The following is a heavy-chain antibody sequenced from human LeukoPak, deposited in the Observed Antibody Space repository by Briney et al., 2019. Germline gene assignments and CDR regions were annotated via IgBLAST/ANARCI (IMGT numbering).Heavy chain of an antibody. J-gene: IGHJ3*02. Sequence: PGGPLRLSCAASGFTFSSYSMNWVRQAPGKGLEWVSSISSSSSYIYYADSVKGRFTISRDNAKNSLYLQMNSLRAEDTAVYYCARLTVYSIAADDAFDIWGQGTMVTVSS. CDR2: ISSSSSYI. CDR3: ARLTVYSIAADDAFDI. D-gene: IGHD6-13*01. V-gene: IGHV3-21*01. CDR1: GFTFSSYS.